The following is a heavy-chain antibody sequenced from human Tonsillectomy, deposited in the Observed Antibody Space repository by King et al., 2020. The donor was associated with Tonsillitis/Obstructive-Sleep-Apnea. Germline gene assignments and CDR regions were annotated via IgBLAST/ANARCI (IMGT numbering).Heavy chain of an antibody. CDR2: IYHSGST. V-gene: IGHV4-4*02. Sequence: VQLQESGPGLVKPSGTLSLTCAVSGGSISSSNWWSWVRQPPGKGLEWIGEIYHSGSTNYNPSLKSRVTISVDKSKNQFSLKLSSVTAADTAVYYCARTHYDFWSGYSSYYYMDVWGKGTTVTVSS. CDR3: ARTHYDFWSGYSSYYYMDV. D-gene: IGHD3-3*01. CDR1: GGSISSSNW. J-gene: IGHJ6*03.